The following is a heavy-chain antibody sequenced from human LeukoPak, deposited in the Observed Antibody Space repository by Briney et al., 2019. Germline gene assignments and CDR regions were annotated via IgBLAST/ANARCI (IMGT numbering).Heavy chain of an antibody. J-gene: IGHJ5*02. CDR3: ARAGKVVVVVPAAMGLRP. Sequence: GGSLRLSCAASGFTFSSYWMSWVRQAPGKGLEWVANIKQDGSEKYCVDSVKGRFTISRDNAKNSLYLQMNSLRAEDTAVYYCARAGKVVVVVPAAMGLRPWGQGTLVTVSS. CDR1: GFTFSSYW. V-gene: IGHV3-7*01. D-gene: IGHD2-2*01. CDR2: IKQDGSEK.